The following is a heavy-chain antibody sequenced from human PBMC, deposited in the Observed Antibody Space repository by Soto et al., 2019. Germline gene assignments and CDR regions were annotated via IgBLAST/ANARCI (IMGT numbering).Heavy chain of an antibody. CDR2: ISYDGSNK. Sequence: QVQLVESGGGVVQPGRSLRLSCAASGFTFSSYGMHWVRQAPGKGLEWVAVISYDGSNKYYADSVKGRFTISRDNSKNTLYLQMNSLRAEDTAVYYCAKDLDTAMVPVYGMDVWGQGITVTVSS. CDR3: AKDLDTAMVPVYGMDV. CDR1: GFTFSSYG. J-gene: IGHJ6*02. V-gene: IGHV3-30*18. D-gene: IGHD5-18*01.